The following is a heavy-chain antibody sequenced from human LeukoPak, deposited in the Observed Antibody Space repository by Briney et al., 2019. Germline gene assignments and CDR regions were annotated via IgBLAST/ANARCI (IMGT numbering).Heavy chain of an antibody. CDR2: ISYAGSNK. CDR3: AKKFYGLLSAFDI. J-gene: IGHJ3*02. CDR1: GFTFSGYA. D-gene: IGHD1-26*01. V-gene: IGHV3-30-3*02. Sequence: GGSLRLSCAASGFTFSGYAMHWVRQAPGKGLEWVAVISYAGSNKYYAASVKGRFTISRDNSNNTLYLQMNSLRAEDTAVYYCAKKFYGLLSAFDIWGQGTMVTVSS.